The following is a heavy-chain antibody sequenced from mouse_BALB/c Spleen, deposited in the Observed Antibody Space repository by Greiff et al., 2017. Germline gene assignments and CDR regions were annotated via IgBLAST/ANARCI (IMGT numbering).Heavy chain of an antibody. CDR3: AKVATMITADGSCWYFDG. D-gene: IGHD2-4*01. Sequence: EVMLVESGGGLVQPGGSRKLSCAASGFTFSDYGMAWVRQAPGKGPEWVAFISNLAYSIYYADTVPGRFTISRENAKNTLYLEMSSLRSEDTAMYYCAKVATMITADGSCWYFDGWGAGTTVTVSA. V-gene: IGHV5-15*02. CDR1: GFTFSDYG. CDR2: ISNLAYSI. J-gene: IGHJ1*01.